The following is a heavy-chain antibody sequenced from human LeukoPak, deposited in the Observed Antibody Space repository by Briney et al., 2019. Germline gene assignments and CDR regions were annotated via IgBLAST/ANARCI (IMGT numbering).Heavy chain of an antibody. V-gene: IGHV1-18*04. CDR3: AREYDQLLLVAFDI. D-gene: IGHD2-2*01. J-gene: IGHJ3*02. CDR1: GYTFTSYG. Sequence: ASVRVSCKASGYTFTSYGMSWVRQAPGQGLEWMGWISAYNGNTNYAQKLQGRVTMTTDTSTSTAYMELRSLRSDDTAVYYCAREYDQLLLVAFDIWGQGTMVTVSS. CDR2: ISAYNGNT.